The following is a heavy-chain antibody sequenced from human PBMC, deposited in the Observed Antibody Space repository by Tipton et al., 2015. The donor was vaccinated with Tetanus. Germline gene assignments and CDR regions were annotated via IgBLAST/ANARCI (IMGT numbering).Heavy chain of an antibody. CDR3: ARGMATVTRRWFDP. V-gene: IGHV4-39*07. J-gene: IGHJ5*02. CDR2: INHSGST. D-gene: IGHD4-17*01. Sequence: TLSLTCTVSGGSISSGGYYWSWIRQPPGKGLEWIGEINHSGSTNYNPSLKSRVTISVDTSKNQFSLKLSSVTAADTAVYYCARGMATVTRRWFDPWGQGTLVTVSS. CDR1: GGSISSGGYY.